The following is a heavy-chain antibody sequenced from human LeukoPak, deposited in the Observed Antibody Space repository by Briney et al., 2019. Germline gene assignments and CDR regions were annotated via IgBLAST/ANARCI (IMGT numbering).Heavy chain of an antibody. CDR2: TTPNSGGT. CDR1: GYTFTGYY. J-gene: IGHJ6*03. CDR3: ARGPYPRTYGEYYYYMDV. D-gene: IGHD4-17*01. V-gene: IGHV1-2*02. Sequence: GASVKVSCKASGYTFTGYYIHWVRQAPGQGLEWMGRTTPNSGGTSYAQKFQGRVTMTTDTSISTGYMELSRLRSDDTAVYYCARGPYPRTYGEYYYYMDVWGKGTTVTVSS.